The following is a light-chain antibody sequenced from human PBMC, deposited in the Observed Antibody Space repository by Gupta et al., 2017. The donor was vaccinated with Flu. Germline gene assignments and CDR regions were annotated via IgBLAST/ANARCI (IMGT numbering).Light chain of an antibody. J-gene: IGLJ1*01. CDR2: KDI. V-gene: IGLV3-25*02. Sequence: SYELTQPPSVSVSPGQTARITCSGDALPKQYAHWYRQKPGQAPVVVIYKDIERPSGIPERFSGSSSGTTLTLTISGVEADDEADYYCQSADSSGSYVFGTGTKVTVL. CDR1: ALPKQY. CDR3: QSADSSGSYV.